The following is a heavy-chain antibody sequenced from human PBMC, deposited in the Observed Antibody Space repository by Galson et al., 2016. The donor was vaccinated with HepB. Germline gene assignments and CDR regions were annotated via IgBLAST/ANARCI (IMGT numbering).Heavy chain of an antibody. J-gene: IGHJ4*02. CDR1: GGTFSSYD. Sequence: SVKVSCKASGGTFSSYDINWVRQAPGQGLEWMGRIIPYFATTTYAQKFQGRVTISADESTNTVYIELSSLRSEDTAIYYCARVGYGDYGDYWGQGTPVTVSS. D-gene: IGHD4-17*01. CDR3: ARVGYGDYGDY. V-gene: IGHV1-69*13. CDR2: IIPYFATT.